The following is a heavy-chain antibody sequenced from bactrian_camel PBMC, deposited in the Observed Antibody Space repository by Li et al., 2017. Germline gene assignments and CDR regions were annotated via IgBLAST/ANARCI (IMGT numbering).Heavy chain of an antibody. CDR1: GFTFSTYD. D-gene: IGHD6*01. V-gene: IGHV3S40*01. J-gene: IGHJ4*01. CDR3: VCDGGAWYGRY. Sequence: QLVESGGGLVQPGGSLRLSCAASGFTFSTYDMSWVRQAPGKGLEWVSLIDITYGVSFYEDSVKGRFTISRDFAKNTLYLEMNSLKPEDTAVYYCVCDGGAWYGRYWGQGTQVTVS. CDR2: IDITYGVS.